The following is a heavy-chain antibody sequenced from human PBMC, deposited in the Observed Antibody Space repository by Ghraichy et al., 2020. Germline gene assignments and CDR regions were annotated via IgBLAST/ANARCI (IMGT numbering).Heavy chain of an antibody. J-gene: IGHJ4*02. V-gene: IGHV3-23*01. CDR1: GFFFSSYA. Sequence: GGSLRLSCAASGFFFSSYAMSWVRQAPGKGLEWVSAISGSGVATYDADSVRGRFTIPRDNSKNTLYLQMNSLRAEDTSVYYCAKRLSVSRGYYGIDYWGQGILVTVSS. CDR3: AKRLSVSRGYYGIDY. CDR2: ISGSGVAT. D-gene: IGHD3-22*01.